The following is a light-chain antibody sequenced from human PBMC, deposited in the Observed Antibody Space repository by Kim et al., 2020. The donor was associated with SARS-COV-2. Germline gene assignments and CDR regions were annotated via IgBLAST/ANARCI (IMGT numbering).Light chain of an antibody. Sequence: QSRTITSTGTRSEVVGNIHIAWYQQPPGNAPKLIIYKVNKRPSGASARFSGSKSANTASLTISGLQAEDEAEYYCASFTSSTTWVFGGGTQLTVL. CDR1: RSEVVGNIH. J-gene: IGLJ3*02. CDR2: KVN. CDR3: ASFTSSTTWV. V-gene: IGLV2-14*01.